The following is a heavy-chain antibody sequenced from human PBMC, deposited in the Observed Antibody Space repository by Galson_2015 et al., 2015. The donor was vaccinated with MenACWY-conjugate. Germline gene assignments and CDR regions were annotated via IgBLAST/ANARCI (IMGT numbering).Heavy chain of an antibody. CDR1: GFSFSDYY. Sequence: SLRLSCAASGFSFSDYYMNWLRQTPGKGLEWISYISGSGSIFYYEDSVKGRFTISRASAKYSLYLKMNSLRVEDTALYYCARDLFAEERRFTPGCFEPWGQGTLVPVSS. CDR2: ISGSGSIF. J-gene: IGHJ5*02. D-gene: IGHD2-15*01. V-gene: IGHV3-11*01. CDR3: ARDLFAEERRFTPGCFEP.